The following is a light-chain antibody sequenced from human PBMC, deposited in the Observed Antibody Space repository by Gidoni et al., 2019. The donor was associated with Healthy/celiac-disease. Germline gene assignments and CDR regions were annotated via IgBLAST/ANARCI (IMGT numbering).Light chain of an antibody. V-gene: IGLV3-25*03. Sequence: SYELTQPPSVSVSPGQTARITCSGDALQKQYAYWYQQKPGQAPVLVIYKDSERPSGIPERFSGSSSGTTVTLTINGVQAEDEADYYCQSADSSGTWVFGGGTKLTVL. CDR3: QSADSSGTWV. J-gene: IGLJ3*02. CDR1: ALQKQY. CDR2: KDS.